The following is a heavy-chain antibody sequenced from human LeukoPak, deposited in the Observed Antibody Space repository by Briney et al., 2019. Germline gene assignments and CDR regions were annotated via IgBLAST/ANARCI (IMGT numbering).Heavy chain of an antibody. CDR1: GFTVSTNY. J-gene: IGHJ4*02. V-gene: IGHV3-66*01. CDR2: IYSGGST. Sequence: GGSLRLSCAASGFTVSTNYMSWVRQAPGKGLEWVSLIYSGGSTYYADSVKGRFTISRDNSKNTLYLQMNSLRAEDTAVYYCARGDSSGYLLDYWGQGTLVTVSS. D-gene: IGHD3-22*01. CDR3: ARGDSSGYLLDY.